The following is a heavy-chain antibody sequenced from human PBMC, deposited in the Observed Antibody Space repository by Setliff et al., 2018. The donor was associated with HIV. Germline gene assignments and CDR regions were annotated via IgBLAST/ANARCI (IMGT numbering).Heavy chain of an antibody. CDR2: VDPEDGET. CDR3: ARGSTSSWSYHYMDV. CDR1: EYTFISYA. D-gene: IGHD6-6*01. V-gene: IGHV1-3*01. J-gene: IGHJ6*03. Sequence: ASVKVSCKASEYTFISYAMNWVRQAPGQGLQWMGGVDPEDGETIYAQKFQGRVTITRDTSASTAYMELSSLRSEDTAVYFCARGSTSSWSYHYMDVWGKGTTVTVSS.